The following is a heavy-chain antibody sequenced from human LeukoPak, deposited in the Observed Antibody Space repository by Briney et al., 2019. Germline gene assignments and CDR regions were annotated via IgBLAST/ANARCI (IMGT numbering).Heavy chain of an antibody. J-gene: IGHJ6*03. V-gene: IGHV4-34*01. CDR1: GGSFSGYY. CDR2: INHSGST. Sequence: PSESLSLTCAVYGGSFSGYYWSWVRQPPGKGLEWIGEINHSGSTNYHRSRKGRVTISVEPSRHQFSLKLSSLTAADTAVYDCARGVKKPLGYCSSTSCYGPYDYYMDVWGKGTTVTVSS. D-gene: IGHD2-2*01. CDR3: ARGVKKPLGYCSSTSCYGPYDYYMDV.